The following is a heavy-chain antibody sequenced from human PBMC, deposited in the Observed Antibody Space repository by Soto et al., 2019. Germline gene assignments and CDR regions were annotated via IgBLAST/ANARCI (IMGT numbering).Heavy chain of an antibody. CDR2: IKQDGSEK. CDR3: ARRRIALNWFDP. Sequence: GGSLRLSCAAPGFTFSIYWMSWVRQAPGKGLEWVANIKQDGSEKYYVDSVKGRFTISRDNAKNSLYLQMNSLRAEDTAVYYCARRRIALNWFDPWGQGTLVTVSS. CDR1: GFTFSIYW. V-gene: IGHV3-7*01. D-gene: IGHD2-15*01. J-gene: IGHJ5*02.